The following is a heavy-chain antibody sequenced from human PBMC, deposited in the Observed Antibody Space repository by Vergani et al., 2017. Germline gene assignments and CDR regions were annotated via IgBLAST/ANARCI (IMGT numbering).Heavy chain of an antibody. Sequence: EVQLVESGGGLVKPGGSLRLSCAASGFTFSSYSMNWVRQAPGKGLEWVSSISSSSSYIYYADSVKGRFTISRDNAKKSLYLQMNSLRAEDTAVYYCAKGEGLRYFDWLLNYYFDYWGQGTLVTVSS. D-gene: IGHD3-9*01. CDR1: GFTFSSYS. J-gene: IGHJ4*02. V-gene: IGHV3-21*04. CDR3: AKGEGLRYFDWLLNYYFDY. CDR2: ISSSSSYI.